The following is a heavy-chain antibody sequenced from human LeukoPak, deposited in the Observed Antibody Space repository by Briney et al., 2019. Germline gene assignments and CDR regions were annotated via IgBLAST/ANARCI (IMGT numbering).Heavy chain of an antibody. CDR3: ASPRGDFWSGYYPMDV. D-gene: IGHD3-3*01. Sequence: PSETLSLTCTVSGGSISSSSYYWGWIRQPPGKGLERIGSIYYSGSTYYNPSLKSRVTISVDTSKNQFSLKLSSVTAADTAVYYCASPRGDFWSGYYPMDVWGKGTTVTVSS. CDR1: GGSISSSSYY. J-gene: IGHJ6*03. CDR2: IYYSGST. V-gene: IGHV4-39*01.